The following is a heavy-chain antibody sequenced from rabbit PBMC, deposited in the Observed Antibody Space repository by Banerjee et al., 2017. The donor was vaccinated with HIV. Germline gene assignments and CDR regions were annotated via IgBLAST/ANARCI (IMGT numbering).Heavy chain of an antibody. CDR3: ARDLAGAIGWNFNL. CDR2: IDAGSSGYT. D-gene: IGHD4-1*01. J-gene: IGHJ4*01. V-gene: IGHV1S45*01. Sequence: QEQLEESGGDLVKPEGSLTLTCTASGFSFNNNYVMCWVRQAPGKGLEWIACIDAGSSGYTWYASWAKGRFTISKTSSTTVTLQMTSLTAADTATYFCARDLAGAIGWNFNLWGPGTLVTVS. CDR1: GFSFNNNYV.